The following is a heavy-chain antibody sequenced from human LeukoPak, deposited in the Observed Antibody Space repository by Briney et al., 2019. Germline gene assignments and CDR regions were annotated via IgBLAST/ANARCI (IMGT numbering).Heavy chain of an antibody. V-gene: IGHV1-69*13. D-gene: IGHD5-12*01. CDR2: IIPIFGTA. J-gene: IGHJ6*03. CDR1: VGTFSSYA. CDR3: AIWLGPSYYYYYMDV. Sequence: GASVKVSCKASVGTFSSYAISWVRQAPGQGLEWMGGIIPIFGTANYAQNFQCRVTITADDSTSTAYMEPSSLRSEDTALYYWAIWLGPSYYYYYMDVWGKGTTVTVSS.